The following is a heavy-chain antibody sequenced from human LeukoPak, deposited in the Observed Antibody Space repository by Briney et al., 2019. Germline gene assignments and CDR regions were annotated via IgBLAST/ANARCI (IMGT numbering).Heavy chain of an antibody. CDR3: ARERSGSYPYYYYYYMDV. J-gene: IGHJ6*03. CDR1: GGSISSYY. Sequence: SETLSLTCTVSGGSISSYYWSWIRQPPGKGLEWIGSIYHSGSTYYNPSLKSRVTISVDTSKNQFSLKLSSVTAADTAVYYCARERSGSYPYYYYYYMDVWGKGTTVTVSS. V-gene: IGHV4-38-2*02. CDR2: IYHSGST. D-gene: IGHD1-26*01.